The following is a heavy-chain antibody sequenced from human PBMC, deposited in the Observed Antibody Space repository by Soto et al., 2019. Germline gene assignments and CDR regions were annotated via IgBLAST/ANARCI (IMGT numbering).Heavy chain of an antibody. CDR3: ARVEYYDILTGYYATLPYYFNY. Sequence: GPVKVSCKASGYTFTSYGISWVRQAPGQGLEWMGWISAYNGNTNYAQKLQGRVTMTTDTSTSTAYMELRSLRSDDTAVYYCARVEYYDILTGYYATLPYYFNYWGQGTLVTVSS. D-gene: IGHD3-9*01. CDR2: ISAYNGNT. V-gene: IGHV1-18*01. J-gene: IGHJ4*02. CDR1: GYTFTSYG.